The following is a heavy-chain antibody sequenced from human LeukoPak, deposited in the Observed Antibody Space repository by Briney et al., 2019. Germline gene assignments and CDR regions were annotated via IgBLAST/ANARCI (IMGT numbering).Heavy chain of an antibody. J-gene: IGHJ4*02. V-gene: IGHV3-20*04. CDR3: ARTVAGWYYFDY. CDR1: GFTFDDYG. CDR2: INWNGGST. Sequence: GGSLRLSCAAPGFTFDDYGMSWVRQAPGKGLEWVSGINWNGGSTGYADSVKGRFTISRDNAKNSLYLQMNSLGAEDTALYYCARTVAGWYYFDYWGQGTLVTVSS. D-gene: IGHD6-19*01.